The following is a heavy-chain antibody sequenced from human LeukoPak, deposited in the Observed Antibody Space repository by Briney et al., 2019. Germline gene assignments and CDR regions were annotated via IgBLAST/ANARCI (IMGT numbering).Heavy chain of an antibody. CDR3: ARRGYSSQFDP. D-gene: IGHD6-13*01. Sequence: LETLSLTCTVSGGSITSYYWSWIRQPPGKGLEWIGYIYYSGSTNCNPSLKSRVTISVDTSKNQFSLKLSSVTAADTAVYYCARRGYSSQFDPWGQGTLVTVSS. CDR1: GGSITSYY. V-gene: IGHV4-59*01. CDR2: IYYSGST. J-gene: IGHJ5*02.